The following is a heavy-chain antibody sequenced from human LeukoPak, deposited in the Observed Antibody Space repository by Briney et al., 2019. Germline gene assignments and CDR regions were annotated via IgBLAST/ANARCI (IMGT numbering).Heavy chain of an antibody. CDR1: GYTFTGYY. Sequence: GASVKVSCKASGYTFTGYYMHWVRQAPGQGLEWMGWINPNSGGTNYAQKFQGRVTMTTDTSISTAYMELSRLRSDDTAVYYCAREDYYGSGTSMLGYWGQGTLVTVSS. J-gene: IGHJ4*02. CDR3: AREDYYGSGTSMLGY. CDR2: INPNSGGT. V-gene: IGHV1-2*02. D-gene: IGHD3-10*01.